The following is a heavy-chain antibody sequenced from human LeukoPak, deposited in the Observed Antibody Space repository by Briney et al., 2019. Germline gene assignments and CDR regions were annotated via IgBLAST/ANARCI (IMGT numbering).Heavy chain of an antibody. CDR3: ASQIVVVPAAMGGWFDP. V-gene: IGHV4-34*01. CDR1: GGSFSGYY. Sequence: PSETLSLTCAVYGGSFSGYYWSWIRQPPGKGLEWIGEINHSGSTNYNPSLKSRVTISVATSKNQFSLKLSSVTAADTAVYYCASQIVVVPAAMGGWFDPWGQGTLVTVSS. J-gene: IGHJ5*02. D-gene: IGHD2-2*01. CDR2: INHSGST.